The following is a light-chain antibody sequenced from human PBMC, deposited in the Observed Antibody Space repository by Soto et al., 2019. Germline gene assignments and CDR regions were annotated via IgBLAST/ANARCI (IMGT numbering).Light chain of an antibody. CDR1: QSVGNN. V-gene: IGKV3-15*01. J-gene: IGKJ1*01. CDR2: GAS. Sequence: IVITQSPSTLSVSPGEIATLSCRASQSVGNNLAWYQQKPGQAPRLLIHGASIRATGVPARFSGSGSGTEFTLTISSLQSEDFAVYYCQQCDDWPRTFGQGTKVDIK. CDR3: QQCDDWPRT.